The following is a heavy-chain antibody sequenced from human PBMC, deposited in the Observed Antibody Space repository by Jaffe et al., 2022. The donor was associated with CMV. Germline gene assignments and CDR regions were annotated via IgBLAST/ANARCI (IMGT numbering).Heavy chain of an antibody. J-gene: IGHJ4*02. D-gene: IGHD3-22*01. V-gene: IGHV1-46*01. CDR2: INPSGGST. CDR3: ARDVFHYDSSGYYYRAPDY. Sequence: QVQLVQSGAEVKKPGASVKVSCKASGYTFTSYYMHWVRQAPGQGLEWMGIINPSGGSTSYAQKFQGRVTMTRDTSTSTVYMELSSLRSEDTAVYYCARDVFHYDSSGYYYRAPDYWGQGTLVTVSS. CDR1: GYTFTSYY.